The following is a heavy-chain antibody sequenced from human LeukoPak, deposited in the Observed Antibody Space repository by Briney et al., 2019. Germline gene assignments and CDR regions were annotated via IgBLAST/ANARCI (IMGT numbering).Heavy chain of an antibody. D-gene: IGHD5-18*01. Sequence: GGSLRLSCAASGFTFSTYSMNWVRHAPGKGLEWVSSISSSSSYIYYADSVKGRFAISRDNAKNSLYLQMNSLRAEDTAVYYCARDRGYSYGPFDYWGQGTLVTVSS. J-gene: IGHJ4*02. V-gene: IGHV3-21*01. CDR2: ISSSSSYI. CDR3: ARDRGYSYGPFDY. CDR1: GFTFSTYS.